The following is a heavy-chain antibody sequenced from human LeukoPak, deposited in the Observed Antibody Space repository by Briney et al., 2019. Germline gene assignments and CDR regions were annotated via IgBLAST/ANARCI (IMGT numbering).Heavy chain of an antibody. CDR1: GGSISSYY. Sequence: SETLSLTCTVSGGSISSYYWSWIRQPPGKGLEWIGYIYYSGSTNYNPSLKSRVTISVDTSKNQFSLKLSSVTAADTAVYYCARSASYYDSSGYYPYDVFYIWGQGTMVTVSS. J-gene: IGHJ3*02. D-gene: IGHD3-22*01. V-gene: IGHV4-59*01. CDR2: IYYSGST. CDR3: ARSASYYDSSGYYPYDVFYI.